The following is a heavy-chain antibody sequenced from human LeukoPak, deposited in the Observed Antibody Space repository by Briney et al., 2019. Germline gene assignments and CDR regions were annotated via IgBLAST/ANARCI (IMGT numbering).Heavy chain of an antibody. Sequence: SSETLSLTCTVSGASFGSHYWTWIRQAPGEGLEWIGYVYYDGTTNYNPSLKSRVTISIDTSNNQFSLNLRSVTAADTAIYYCARRYYYHSSGFYYSYLDYWGQGALVIVSS. J-gene: IGHJ4*02. V-gene: IGHV4-59*11. CDR1: GASFGSHY. CDR2: VYYDGTT. CDR3: ARRYYYHSSGFYYSYLDY. D-gene: IGHD3-22*01.